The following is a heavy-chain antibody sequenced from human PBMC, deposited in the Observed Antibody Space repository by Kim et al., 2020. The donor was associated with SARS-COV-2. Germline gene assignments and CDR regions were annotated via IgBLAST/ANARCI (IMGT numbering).Heavy chain of an antibody. CDR2: INPNDGGT. D-gene: IGHD3-22*01. CDR3: AAYLYYFE. Sequence: ASVKVSCTASGYTFTSYYVHWVRQAPGQGLEWMGIINPNDGGTTYPQKFQGRVTMTRDTSTSTVYMQLSSLGSEDTAVYFCAAYLYYFEWGQGTLVTVSS. J-gene: IGHJ4*02. CDR1: GYTFTSYY. V-gene: IGHV1-46*01.